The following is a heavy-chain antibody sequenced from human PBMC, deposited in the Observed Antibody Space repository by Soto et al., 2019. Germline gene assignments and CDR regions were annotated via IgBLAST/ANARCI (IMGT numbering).Heavy chain of an antibody. CDR3: ARGTFRADFDI. CDR1: GYSFTSYW. J-gene: IGHJ3*02. V-gene: IGHV5-51*01. CDR2: IHPGDSDT. Sequence: PGESLKISCKGSGYSFTSYWIAWVRQMPGKGLEWMGIIHPGDSDTRYGPSFQGQVTISADKSISTAYLQWSSLKASDTATYYCARGTFRADFDIWGQGTMVTVSS.